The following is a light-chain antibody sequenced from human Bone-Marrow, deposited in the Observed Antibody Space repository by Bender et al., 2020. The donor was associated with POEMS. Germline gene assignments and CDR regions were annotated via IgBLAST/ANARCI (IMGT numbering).Light chain of an antibody. Sequence: QSALTQPASVSGSPGQSITFSCTGTNSDAGGYNYVSWYQQHPGKAPKLLIIGVSSRPSGVSNRFSGSKSGNTASLTISELQAEDEADYYCTSYTSTSTYVVGTGTKITVL. CDR2: GVS. J-gene: IGLJ1*01. CDR3: TSYTSTSTYV. V-gene: IGLV2-14*03. CDR1: NSDAGGYNY.